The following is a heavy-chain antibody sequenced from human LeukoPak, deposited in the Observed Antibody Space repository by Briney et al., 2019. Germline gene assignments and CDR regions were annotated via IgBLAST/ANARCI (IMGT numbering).Heavy chain of an antibody. J-gene: IGHJ6*03. CDR1: GCTFTSYG. V-gene: IGHV1-18*01. CDR3: ARDGGSYSYYYYMDV. D-gene: IGHD1-26*01. Sequence: GASVKVSCKASGCTFTSYGISWVRQAPGQGLEWMGWISAYNGNTNYAQKLQGRVTMTTDTSTSTAYMELRSLRSDDTAVYYCARDGGSYSYYYYMDVWGKGTTVTVSS. CDR2: ISAYNGNT.